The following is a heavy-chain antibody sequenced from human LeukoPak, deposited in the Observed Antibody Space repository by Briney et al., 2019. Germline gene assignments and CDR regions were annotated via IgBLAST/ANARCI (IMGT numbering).Heavy chain of an antibody. CDR2: INHSGST. V-gene: IGHV4-34*01. CDR1: GFTFSNYA. Sequence: PGGSLRLSCAASGFTFSNYAMTWIRQPPGKGLEWIGEINHSGSTNYNPSLKSRVTISVDTSKNQFSLKLSSVTAADTAVYYCARFKVWFGEDYFDYWGQGTLVTVSS. D-gene: IGHD3-10*01. J-gene: IGHJ4*02. CDR3: ARFKVWFGEDYFDY.